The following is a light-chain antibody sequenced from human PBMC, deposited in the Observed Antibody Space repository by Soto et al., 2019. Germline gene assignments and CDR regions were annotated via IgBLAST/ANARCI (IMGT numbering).Light chain of an antibody. CDR2: DVS. Sequence: QSALTQPRSVCGSPGQSVTISCTGTSRDVGAYNYVSWYQQHPGKAPKLIIYDVSKWPSGVPDRFSGSKSGNTASLTISGLQAEDEADYYCCSSAGSSTVIFGGGTKLTVL. CDR3: CSSAGSSTVI. J-gene: IGLJ2*01. CDR1: SRDVGAYNY. V-gene: IGLV2-11*01.